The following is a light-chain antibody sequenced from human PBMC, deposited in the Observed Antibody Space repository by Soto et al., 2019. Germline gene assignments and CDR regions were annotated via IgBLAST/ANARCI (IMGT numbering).Light chain of an antibody. J-gene: IGKJ4*01. V-gene: IGKV1-39*01. Sequence: DIQLTQSPSSLSASVGDRVTITCRVSQGISSYLSWYQQKPGKAPKRLIYVGSTLQSGVPSRFSGSGSGTDFTLTISSLQPEDFATYFCQQTYTTPFTFGGGTKVDVK. CDR3: QQTYTTPFT. CDR1: QGISSY. CDR2: VGS.